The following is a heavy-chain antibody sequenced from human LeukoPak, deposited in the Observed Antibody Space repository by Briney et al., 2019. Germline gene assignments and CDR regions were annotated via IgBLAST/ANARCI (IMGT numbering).Heavy chain of an antibody. Sequence: SGPTLVKPTQTLTVTCTFSGFSLSTSGVGVGWIRQPPGKALEWLALIHWDDDNRYSPSLKSRLTITKDTSKNRVVLTMTNMDPVDTATYYCAHSPRGYSYGYGWYYFDYWGQGTLVTVSS. CDR1: GFSLSTSGVG. J-gene: IGHJ4*02. D-gene: IGHD5-18*01. CDR3: AHSPRGYSYGYGWYYFDY. V-gene: IGHV2-5*02. CDR2: IHWDDDN.